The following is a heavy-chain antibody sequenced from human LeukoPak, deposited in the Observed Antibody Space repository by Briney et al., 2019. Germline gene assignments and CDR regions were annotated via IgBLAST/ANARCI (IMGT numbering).Heavy chain of an antibody. D-gene: IGHD5-18*01. Sequence: PGGALSLSCAAAGFTISSNYMRGGRQAAGKGQEGGSVIYSGGSTYYAEAVQGRVTISRDKSKNTVYMQMKRLRDEDTAVYYFERDPGYSYGYFDYWGQGTLVTVSS. CDR1: GFTISSNY. V-gene: IGHV3-53*01. CDR3: ERDPGYSYGYFDY. CDR2: IYSGGST. J-gene: IGHJ4*02.